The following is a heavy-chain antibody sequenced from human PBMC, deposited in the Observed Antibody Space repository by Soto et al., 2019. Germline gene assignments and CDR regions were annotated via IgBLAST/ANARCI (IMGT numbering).Heavy chain of an antibody. CDR3: ARTRSFTLGFYYDGMDV. V-gene: IGHV5-51*01. CDR2: IYPGDSDT. Sequence: GESLKISCDGSGYSFAIYCIGLVLQMPGKDLEWMGSIYPGDSDTIYSPSFQGQVTISADKSLRTAYLQWTSLKASDTALYYCARTRSFTLGFYYDGMDVWGQGTTVTVSS. CDR1: GYSFAIYC. D-gene: IGHD6-6*01. J-gene: IGHJ6*02.